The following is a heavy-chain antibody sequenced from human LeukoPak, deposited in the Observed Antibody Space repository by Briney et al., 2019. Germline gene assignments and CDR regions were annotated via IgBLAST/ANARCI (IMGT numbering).Heavy chain of an antibody. CDR2: IRYDGSNK. V-gene: IGHV3-30*02. Sequence: GGSLRLSCAASGFTFSSYGMHWVRQAPGKGLEWVAFIRYDGSNKYYPDSVKGRFTLSRDNSKTAVYLQMNSLRVDDTAAYYCARDGGAAADPFDYWGQGSLVTVSS. D-gene: IGHD6-13*01. J-gene: IGHJ4*02. CDR1: GFTFSSYG. CDR3: ARDGGAAADPFDY.